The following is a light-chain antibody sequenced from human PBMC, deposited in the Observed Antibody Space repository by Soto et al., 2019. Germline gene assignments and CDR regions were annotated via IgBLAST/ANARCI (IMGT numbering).Light chain of an antibody. CDR3: QQYNSYPYI. J-gene: IGKJ2*01. CDR1: QSISSW. V-gene: IGKV1-5*03. CDR2: KAS. Sequence: DIQMTQSPSTLSASVGDRVTITCRASQSISSWLAWYQRKPGKAPKLLIYKASSLESGVPSRFSGSGSGTEFTLTISSLQPDDFATYYCQQYNSYPYIFGQGTQLEIK.